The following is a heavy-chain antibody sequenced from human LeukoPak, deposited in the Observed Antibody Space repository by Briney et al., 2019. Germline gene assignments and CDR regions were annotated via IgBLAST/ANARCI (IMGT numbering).Heavy chain of an antibody. Sequence: PGRSLRLSCAASGFTFSSYGMHWVRQAPGKGLEWVAVIWYDGSNKYYADSVKGRFTISRDNSKNTLYLQMNSLRAEDTAVYYCAKDSFITIFGVGSDYWGQGTLVTVSS. J-gene: IGHJ4*02. CDR2: IWYDGSNK. V-gene: IGHV3-33*06. D-gene: IGHD3-3*01. CDR1: GFTFSSYG. CDR3: AKDSFITIFGVGSDY.